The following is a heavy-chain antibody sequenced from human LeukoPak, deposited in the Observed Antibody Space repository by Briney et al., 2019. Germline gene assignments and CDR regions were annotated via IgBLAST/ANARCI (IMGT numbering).Heavy chain of an antibody. V-gene: IGHV4-39*01. CDR3: ARAGGWNPSY. Sequence: SETLSLTCTVSGGSTTISRYYWGWIRQPPGEGLGWIGRIYYSGSTYYNPSLKSRVTISVDTSKNQFSLKLSSVTAADTAVYYCARAGGWNPSYWGQGTLVIVS. CDR2: IYYSGST. CDR1: GGSTTISRYY. J-gene: IGHJ4*02. D-gene: IGHD1-1*01.